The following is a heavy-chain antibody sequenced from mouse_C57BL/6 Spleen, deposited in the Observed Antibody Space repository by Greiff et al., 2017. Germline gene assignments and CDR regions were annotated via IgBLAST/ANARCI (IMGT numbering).Heavy chain of an antibody. CDR2: ISSGSSTI. CDR1: GFTFSDYG. D-gene: IGHD1-1*01. Sequence: EVKVVESGGGLVKPGGSLKLSCAASGFTFSDYGMHWVRQAPEKGLEWVAYISSGSSTIYYAVTVKGRFTISRYNAKNTLFLQMTSLRSEDTAMYYCARSIVGMDYWGQGTSVTVSS. J-gene: IGHJ4*01. CDR3: ARSIVGMDY. V-gene: IGHV5-17*01.